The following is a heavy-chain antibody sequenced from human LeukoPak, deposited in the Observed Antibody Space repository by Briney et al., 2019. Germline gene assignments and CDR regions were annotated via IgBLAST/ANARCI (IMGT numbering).Heavy chain of an antibody. CDR1: GYTFTIYA. CDR2: INAGNGNT. CDR3: ARDWSDSSSWLNHFDY. D-gene: IGHD6-13*01. J-gene: IGHJ4*02. Sequence: GASVTVSCMASGYTFTIYAMHWVRQAPGQRGGWVGWINAGNGNTKYSQKFQGRVTITRDTFASTAYMELSSLRSEDTAVYYCARDWSDSSSWLNHFDYWGQGTLVTVSS. V-gene: IGHV1-3*01.